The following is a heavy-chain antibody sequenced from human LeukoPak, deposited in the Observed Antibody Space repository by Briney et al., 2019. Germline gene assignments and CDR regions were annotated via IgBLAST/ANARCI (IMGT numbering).Heavy chain of an antibody. V-gene: IGHV4-59*01. D-gene: IGHD2-2*01. CDR3: AQDRFSFVH. CDR1: GGSISYYY. J-gene: IGHJ1*01. CDR2: ISDGESP. Sequence: PSETPSLTCSVSGGSISYYYWSWIRQFPGKGLEWIGYISDGESPDYNPSLQSRVTIYVDSSKNQFFLNLTSVTAADTAVYYCAQDRFSFVHWGQGTLVTVSS.